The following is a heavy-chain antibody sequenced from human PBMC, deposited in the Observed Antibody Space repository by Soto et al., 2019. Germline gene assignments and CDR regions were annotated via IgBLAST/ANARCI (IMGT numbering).Heavy chain of an antibody. D-gene: IGHD4-17*01. V-gene: IGHV1-18*01. CDR1: GYTFTSYG. CDR2: ISAYNGNT. CDR3: ARDLRWEYGDYGGDY. Sequence: GASVKVSCKASGYTFTSYGISWVRQAPGQGLEWMGWISAYNGNTNYAQKLQGRVTMTTDTSTSTAYMELRSLRSDDTAVYYCARDLRWEYGDYGGDYWGQGTLVTVSS. J-gene: IGHJ4*02.